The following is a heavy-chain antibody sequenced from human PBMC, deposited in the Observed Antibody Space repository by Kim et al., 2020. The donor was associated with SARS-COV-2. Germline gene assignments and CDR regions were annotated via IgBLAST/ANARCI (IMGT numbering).Heavy chain of an antibody. CDR2: IRSKANSYAT. CDR3: ATPTYDYGSGSYYTGYGMDV. V-gene: IGHV3-73*01. D-gene: IGHD3-10*01. Sequence: GGSLRLSCAASGFTFSGSAMHWVRQASGKGLEWVGRIRSKANSYATAYAASVKGRFTISRDDSKNTAYLQMNSLKTEDTAVYYCATPTYDYGSGSYYTGYGMDVWGQGTTVTVSS. CDR1: GFTFSGSA. J-gene: IGHJ6*02.